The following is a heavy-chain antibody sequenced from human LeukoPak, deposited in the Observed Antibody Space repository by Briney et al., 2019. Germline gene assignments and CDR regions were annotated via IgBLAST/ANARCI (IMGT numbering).Heavy chain of an antibody. CDR2: ISYDGNNK. J-gene: IGHJ4*02. D-gene: IGHD2-15*01. Sequence: RRSLRLSCAASGFTFSSYAMHWVRQAPGKGLECVAVISYDGNNKFHADSVRGRLTISRDNSKSTLYLQMNSLRDEDTAVYYCARADIVAVVAAAALDYWGQGTLVTVSS. CDR1: GFTFSSYA. V-gene: IGHV3-30*04. CDR3: ARADIVAVVAAAALDY.